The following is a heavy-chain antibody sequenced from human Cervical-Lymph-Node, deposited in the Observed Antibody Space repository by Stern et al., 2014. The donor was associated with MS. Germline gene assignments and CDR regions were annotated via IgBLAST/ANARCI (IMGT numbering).Heavy chain of an antibody. V-gene: IGHV5-51*01. D-gene: IGHD6-19*01. CDR1: GYTFSNYW. CDR3: TRLSSVSLADP. CDR2: IYPGDSDT. Sequence: VQLVESGAEVKRPGESLKISCQGSGYTFSNYWIGWVRQMPGRGLEWMGIIYPGDSDTRYTPSFQGQVTISADKSISTAYLQWSSLKASDTAMYYCTRLSSVSLADPWGQGTLVAVS. J-gene: IGHJ5*02.